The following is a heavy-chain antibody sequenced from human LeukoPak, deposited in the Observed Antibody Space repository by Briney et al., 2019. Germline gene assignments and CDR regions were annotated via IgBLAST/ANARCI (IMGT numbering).Heavy chain of an antibody. J-gene: IGHJ4*02. Sequence: SETMSLTCTASCGSISSCNCSWIRLPAGGGLGWIGRIYTGGSTNYNPSLKSRVTMSVDTSKNQFSLKLSPVTAADTAVYYCARDDETAVISWGQGTLVTVSS. CDR1: CGSISSCN. V-gene: IGHV4-4*07. CDR2: IYTGGST. D-gene: IGHD4-23*01. CDR3: ARDDETAVIS.